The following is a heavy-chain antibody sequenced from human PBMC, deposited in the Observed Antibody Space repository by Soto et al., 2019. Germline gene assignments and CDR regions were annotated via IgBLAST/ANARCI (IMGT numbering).Heavy chain of an antibody. CDR1: GDSVSSNSAA. D-gene: IGHD3-22*01. J-gene: IGHJ3*02. Sequence: PSQTLSLTCAISGDSVSSNSAAWNWIRQSPSRGLEWLGRTYYRSKWYNDYAVSVKSRITINPDTSKNQFSLQLNSVTPEDTAVYYCARDTYYYDSSGPDAFDIWGQGTMVTVSS. CDR3: ARDTYYYDSSGPDAFDI. CDR2: TYYRSKWYN. V-gene: IGHV6-1*01.